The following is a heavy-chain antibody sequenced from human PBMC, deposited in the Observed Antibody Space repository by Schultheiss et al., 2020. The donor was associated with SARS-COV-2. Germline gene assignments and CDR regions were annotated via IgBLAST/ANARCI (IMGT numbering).Heavy chain of an antibody. J-gene: IGHJ6*02. Sequence: GESLKISCKASGYTFTSYGISWVRQAPGQGLEWMGWISAYNGNTNYAQKLQGRVTMTTDTSTSTAYMELRSLRSDDTAVYYCARDGVMVGATSYYYYGMDVWGQGTTVTVSS. CDR1: GYTFTSYG. D-gene: IGHD1-26*01. CDR2: ISAYNGNT. V-gene: IGHV1-18*01. CDR3: ARDGVMVGATSYYYYGMDV.